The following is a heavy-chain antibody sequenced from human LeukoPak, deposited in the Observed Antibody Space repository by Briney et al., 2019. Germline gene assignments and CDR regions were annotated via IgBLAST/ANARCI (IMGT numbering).Heavy chain of an antibody. CDR2: IKQDGSEK. CDR3: ARDQTPFY. V-gene: IGHV3-7*01. D-gene: IGHD2-15*01. CDR1: GFTFGNYW. J-gene: IGHJ4*02. Sequence: GGSLRLSCAGSGFTFGNYWMSWVRQAPGKGLEWVANIKQDGSEKNYVDSVKGRFTISRDNAKSSMWLQMNSLRAEDTAVYYCARDQTPFYWGQGSLVTVSS.